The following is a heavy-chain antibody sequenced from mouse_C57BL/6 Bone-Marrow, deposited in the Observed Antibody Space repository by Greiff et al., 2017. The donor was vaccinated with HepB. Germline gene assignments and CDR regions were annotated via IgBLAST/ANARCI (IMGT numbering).Heavy chain of an antibody. Sequence: EVNVVESGGGLVKPGGSLKLSCAASGFTFSSYTMSWVRQTPEKRLEWVATISGGGGNTYYPDSVKGRFTISRDNAKNTLYLQMSSLRSEDTALYYCARPSFDYWGQGTTLTVSS. D-gene: IGHD6-1*01. CDR2: ISGGGGNT. CDR1: GFTFSSYT. J-gene: IGHJ2*01. CDR3: ARPSFDY. V-gene: IGHV5-9*01.